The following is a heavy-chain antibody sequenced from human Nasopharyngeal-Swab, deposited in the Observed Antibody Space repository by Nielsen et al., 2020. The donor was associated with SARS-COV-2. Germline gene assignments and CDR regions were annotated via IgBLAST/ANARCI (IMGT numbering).Heavy chain of an antibody. V-gene: IGHV3-7*05. CDR1: GFTFSSYW. D-gene: IGHD3-10*01. J-gene: IGHJ4*02. Sequence: GESLKISCAASGFTFSSYWMSWVRQAPGKGLEWVANIKQDGSEKYYVDSVKGRFTISRDNAKNSLYLRMNSLRAEDTAVYYCARDRAYYYGSGSGGFDYWGQGTLVTVSS. CDR2: IKQDGSEK. CDR3: ARDRAYYYGSGSGGFDY.